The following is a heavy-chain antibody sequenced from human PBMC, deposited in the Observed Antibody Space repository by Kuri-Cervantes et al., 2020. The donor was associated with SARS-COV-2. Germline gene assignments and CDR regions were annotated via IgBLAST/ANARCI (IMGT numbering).Heavy chain of an antibody. Sequence: ASVKVSCKASGYPFTGFYLHWVRQTPGQGLEWMGWISAYNGNTNYAQKLQGRVTITADESTSTAYMELSSLRSEDTAVYYCATEGYSIIIWAFAHWGQETKVTVSS. CDR1: GYPFTGFY. CDR2: ISAYNGNT. V-gene: IGHV1-18*01. D-gene: IGHD3-22*01. J-gene: IGHJ3*01. CDR3: ATEGYSIIIWAFAH.